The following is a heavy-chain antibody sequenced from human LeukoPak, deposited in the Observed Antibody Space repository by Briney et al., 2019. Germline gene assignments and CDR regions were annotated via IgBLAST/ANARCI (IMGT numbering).Heavy chain of an antibody. J-gene: IGHJ3*02. CDR3: ARENIVVVTAIRDAFDI. D-gene: IGHD2-21*02. Sequence: PGGSLRLSCAASGFTFSSYSMNWVRQAPGKGLEWVSYTSSGSSTIYYADSVKGRFTISRDNAKNSLCLQMNSLRDEDTAVYYCARENIVVVTAIRDAFDIWGQGTMVTVSS. CDR2: TSSGSSTI. CDR1: GFTFSSYS. V-gene: IGHV3-48*02.